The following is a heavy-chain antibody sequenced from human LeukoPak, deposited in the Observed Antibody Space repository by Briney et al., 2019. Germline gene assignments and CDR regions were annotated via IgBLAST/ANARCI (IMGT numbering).Heavy chain of an antibody. CDR3: ARSGGGMDDY. CDR1: GLTFSSYR. CDR2: IRSSGNYI. J-gene: IGHJ4*02. D-gene: IGHD3-16*01. V-gene: IGHV3-21*01. Sequence: GGSLRLPCAASGLTFSSYRMNWVRQAPGKGLEWVSSIRSSGNYIYYADSVKGRFTISRDNAKNSLYLQMNSLRAEDTAVYYCARSGGGMDDYWGQGTLVTVSS.